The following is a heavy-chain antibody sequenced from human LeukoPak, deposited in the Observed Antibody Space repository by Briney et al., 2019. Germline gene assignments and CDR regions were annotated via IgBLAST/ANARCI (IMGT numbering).Heavy chain of an antibody. CDR3: AREDFLEWPSGVYDV. J-gene: IGHJ3*01. D-gene: IGHD3-3*01. CDR2: IIPIFGTA. CDR1: GGTFSSYA. V-gene: IGHV1-69*13. Sequence: SVKVSCKASGGTFSSYAISWVRQAPGQGLEWMGGIIPIFGTANYAQKFQGRVTITADDSTSTAFMEVNSLRSEDTAVYYCAREDFLEWPSGVYDVWGHGTMVTVSS.